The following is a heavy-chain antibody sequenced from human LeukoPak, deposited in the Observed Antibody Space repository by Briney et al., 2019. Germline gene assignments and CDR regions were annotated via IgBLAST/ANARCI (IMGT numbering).Heavy chain of an antibody. D-gene: IGHD2-2*01. CDR1: GGSISSYY. Sequence: SETLSLTRTVSGGSISSYYWSWIRQPPGKGLEWMGYIYYSGSTNYNPSLQTRVTISVDTSKNQFSLKLSSVTAADTAVYYCARDRTPKYGNDAFEIWGQGTMVTVSS. V-gene: IGHV4-59*01. J-gene: IGHJ3*02. CDR3: ARDRTPKYGNDAFEI. CDR2: IYYSGST.